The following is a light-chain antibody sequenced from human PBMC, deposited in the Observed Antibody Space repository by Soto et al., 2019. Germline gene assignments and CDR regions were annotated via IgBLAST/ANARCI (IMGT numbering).Light chain of an antibody. CDR2: EVT. V-gene: IGLV2-14*01. Sequence: QSVLTQPASVSGSPGQSITPSCTGTSNDIGSYNYVSWFQQHPGKAPKLIIYEVTHRPSGISTRFSGSKSGNTASLTISGLQAEDEADYYCSSYKFSTTLRVFGGGTQLTVL. J-gene: IGLJ3*02. CDR1: SNDIGSYNY. CDR3: SSYKFSTTLRV.